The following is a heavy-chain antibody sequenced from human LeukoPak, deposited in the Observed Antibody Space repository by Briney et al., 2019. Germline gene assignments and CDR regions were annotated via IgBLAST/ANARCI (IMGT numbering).Heavy chain of an antibody. Sequence: GGSLRLSCAASGFTFSGSAMHWVRQASGKGLEWVGRIRSKANSYATAYAASVKGRFTISRDDSKNTAYLQMNSLKTEDTAVYYCTRHSGAVLRFLEWYNAFDIWGQGTMVTVFS. D-gene: IGHD3-3*01. CDR2: IRSKANSYAT. V-gene: IGHV3-73*01. CDR3: TRHSGAVLRFLEWYNAFDI. CDR1: GFTFSGSA. J-gene: IGHJ3*02.